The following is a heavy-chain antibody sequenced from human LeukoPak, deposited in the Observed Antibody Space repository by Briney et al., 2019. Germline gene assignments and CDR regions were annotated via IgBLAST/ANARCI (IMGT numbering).Heavy chain of an antibody. D-gene: IGHD6-13*01. CDR3: ARDPYVPGIAAAGSNAFDI. J-gene: IGHJ3*02. CDR2: ITGTGAFT. Sequence: GGSLRLSCAASGFTFSSYAMSWVRQAPGKGLEWVSVITGTGAFTYYADSVKGRFTISRDNSKNTLYLQMNSLRAEDTAVYYCARDPYVPGIAAAGSNAFDIWGQGTMVTVSS. V-gene: IGHV3-23*01. CDR1: GFTFSSYA.